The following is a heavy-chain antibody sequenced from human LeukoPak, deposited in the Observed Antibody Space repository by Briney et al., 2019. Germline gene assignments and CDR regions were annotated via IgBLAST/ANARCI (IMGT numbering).Heavy chain of an antibody. Sequence: GASVKVSCKASGYSYTSYDVNWARQAPGQGLEWMGWFNPKSGNAGYAQKFQGRVTMTRNISMTTAYMELNSLTSEDTAVYYCARGVGSAINKEAFDIWGQGTVVTVSS. J-gene: IGHJ3*02. CDR3: ARGVGSAINKEAFDI. V-gene: IGHV1-8*01. CDR1: GYSYTSYD. D-gene: IGHD6-25*01. CDR2: FNPKSGNA.